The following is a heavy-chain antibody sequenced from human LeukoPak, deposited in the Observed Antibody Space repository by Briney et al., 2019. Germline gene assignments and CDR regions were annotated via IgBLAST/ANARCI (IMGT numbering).Heavy chain of an antibody. CDR2: IYYSGST. V-gene: IGHV4-59*01. CDR1: GGSISSYY. Sequence: SETLSLTCTASGGSISSYYWSWIRQPPGKGLEWIGYIYYSGSTNYNPSLKSRVTISVDTSKNQFSLKLSSVTAADTAVYYCARSRGSGSYWANWFDPWGQGTLVTVSS. D-gene: IGHD3-10*01. J-gene: IGHJ5*02. CDR3: ARSRGSGSYWANWFDP.